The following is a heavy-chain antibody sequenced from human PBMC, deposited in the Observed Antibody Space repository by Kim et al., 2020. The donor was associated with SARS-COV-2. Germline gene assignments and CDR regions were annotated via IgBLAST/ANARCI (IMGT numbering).Heavy chain of an antibody. J-gene: IGHJ2*01. V-gene: IGHV4-31*03. CDR3: ARANYYGSGTYYNDLNWYFDL. D-gene: IGHD3-10*01. Sequence: SETLSLTCTVSGGSISSGSSYWSWIRQHPGKGLEWIGYIYYSGSTYYNPSLKSRVTISVDTSENHFSLKLSSVTAADTAVYYCARANYYGSGTYYNDLNWYFDLWGRGTLVTVSS. CDR2: IYYSGST. CDR1: GGSISSGSSY.